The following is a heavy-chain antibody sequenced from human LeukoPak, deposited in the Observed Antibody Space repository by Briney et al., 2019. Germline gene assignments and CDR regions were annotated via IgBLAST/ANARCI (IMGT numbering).Heavy chain of an antibody. D-gene: IGHD1-26*01. CDR1: GFSFSSYE. CDR3: ARGRSYHNWFDP. Sequence: PGGSLRLPCAASGFSFSSYEMNWVRQAPGKGLEWIGEINHSGSTNYNPSPKSRVTISVDTSKNQFSLKLSSVTAADTAVYYCARGRSYHNWFDPWGQGTLVTVSS. J-gene: IGHJ5*02. V-gene: IGHV4-34*01. CDR2: INHSGST.